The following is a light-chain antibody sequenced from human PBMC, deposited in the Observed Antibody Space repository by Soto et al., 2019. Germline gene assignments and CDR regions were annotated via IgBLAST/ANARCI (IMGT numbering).Light chain of an antibody. V-gene: IGKV3-15*01. Sequence: ILMTQSPATLSVSPGERATLSCRASQSVSSNLAWYQQKPGQAPRLLIYGASTRATGIPARFSGSGSGTEFTLTISSLQSEDFEVYYCQQYNNWPTTFGQGTKVDNK. CDR1: QSVSSN. J-gene: IGKJ1*01. CDR2: GAS. CDR3: QQYNNWPTT.